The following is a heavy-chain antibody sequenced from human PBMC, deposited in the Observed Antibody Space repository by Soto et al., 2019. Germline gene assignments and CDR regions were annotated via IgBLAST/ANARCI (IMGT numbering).Heavy chain of an antibody. J-gene: IGHJ5*02. CDR1: GGSVSGYY. V-gene: IGHV4-59*02. D-gene: IGHD6-19*01. CDR2: TNYSGTS. CDR3: ARGPQWLRSDNWFDP. Sequence: QVQLQESGPGLVKPSETLSLTCTVSGGSVSGYYWSWIRQPPGKGLEWIGNTNYSGTSTYNPSLKSRVTISLDTSNNQYSLRLTSVTAADTAVYYCARGPQWLRSDNWFDPWGQGTRVTVSS.